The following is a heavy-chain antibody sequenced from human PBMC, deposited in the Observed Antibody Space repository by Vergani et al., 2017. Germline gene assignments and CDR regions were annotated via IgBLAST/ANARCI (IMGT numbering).Heavy chain of an antibody. D-gene: IGHD2-2*01. Sequence: EVQLVESGGGLVQPGGSLRLSCAASGFTFSDHYMDWVRQAPGKGLEWVGRTRNKANSYTTEYAASVKGRFTISRDDSKNSLYLQMNSLKTEDTAVYYCACSTLAWYWGQGTLVTVSS. CDR2: TRNKANSYTT. V-gene: IGHV3-72*01. CDR3: ACSTLAWY. CDR1: GFTFSDHY. J-gene: IGHJ4*02.